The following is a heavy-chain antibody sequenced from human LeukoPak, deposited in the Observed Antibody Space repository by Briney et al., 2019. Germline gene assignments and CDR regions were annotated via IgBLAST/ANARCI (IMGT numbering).Heavy chain of an antibody. J-gene: IGHJ4*02. CDR1: GGSFSGYY. V-gene: IGHV4-34*01. CDR3: ARGGRVVGTTPVLDY. CDR2: INHRGST. D-gene: IGHD1-26*01. Sequence: SETLSLTCAVYGGSFSGYYWSWIRQPPGKGLEWIGEINHRGSTNYNPSLKSRVTISVDTSKNQFSLKLSSVPAADTAVYHCARGGRVVGTTPVLDYWGQGILVTVSS.